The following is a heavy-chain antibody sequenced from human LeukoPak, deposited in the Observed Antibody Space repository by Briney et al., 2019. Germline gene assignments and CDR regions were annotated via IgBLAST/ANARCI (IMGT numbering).Heavy chain of an antibody. CDR2: ISYDGSDK. CDR3: ASPKGKYIGNYPLEY. V-gene: IGHV3-30*04. Sequence: PGGSLRLSCAASGFTFSDYSLHWVRQAPGKGLEWVALISYDGSDKYYADSVKGRFTISRDNSQDTLYLQMNSLGADDTAVYYCASPKGKYIGNYPLEYWGQGTLVTVSS. J-gene: IGHJ4*02. CDR1: GFTFSDYS. D-gene: IGHD1-26*01.